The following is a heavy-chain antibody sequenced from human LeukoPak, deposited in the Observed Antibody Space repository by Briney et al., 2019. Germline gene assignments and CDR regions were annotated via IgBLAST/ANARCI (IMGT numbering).Heavy chain of an antibody. CDR2: FDPEDGET. Sequence: ASVKVSCKVSGYTLTELSMHWVRQAPGKGLEWMGGFDPEDGETIYAQKFQGRVTMTEDTSTDTAYVELSSLRSEDTAVYYCATSIAAHLGYDLDYWGQGTLVTVSS. J-gene: IGHJ4*02. D-gene: IGHD6-13*01. CDR1: GYTLTELS. CDR3: ATSIAAHLGYDLDY. V-gene: IGHV1-24*01.